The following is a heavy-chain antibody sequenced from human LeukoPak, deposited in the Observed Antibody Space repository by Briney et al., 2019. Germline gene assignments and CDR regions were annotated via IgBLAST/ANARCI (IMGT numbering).Heavy chain of an antibody. V-gene: IGHV3-21*01. CDR3: ARGEGPSTLDY. CDR2: TRSSNGHI. D-gene: IGHD3-3*02. J-gene: IGHJ4*02. Sequence: GGSLRLSCAASGFTFTSYSMNWVRQAPGKGLEWVAITRSSNGHIYYADSVKGRFTISRDKAKKSLYLQMNSLRAEDTAVYYCARGEGPSTLDYWGQGTLVTVSS. CDR1: GFTFTSYS.